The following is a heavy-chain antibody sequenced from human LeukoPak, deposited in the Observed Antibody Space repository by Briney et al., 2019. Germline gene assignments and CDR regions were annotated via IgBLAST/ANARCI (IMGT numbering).Heavy chain of an antibody. J-gene: IGHJ4*02. Sequence: QPGGSLRLSCAASGFTFSSYSMNWVRQAPGKGLEWVSYISSSSSTIYYADSVKGRFTISRDNAKNSLYLQMNSLRAEDTAVYYCARDRYYGSSGYKREFDYWGQGTLVTVSS. CDR2: ISSSSSTI. CDR3: ARDRYYGSSGYKREFDY. D-gene: IGHD3-22*01. V-gene: IGHV3-48*01. CDR1: GFTFSSYS.